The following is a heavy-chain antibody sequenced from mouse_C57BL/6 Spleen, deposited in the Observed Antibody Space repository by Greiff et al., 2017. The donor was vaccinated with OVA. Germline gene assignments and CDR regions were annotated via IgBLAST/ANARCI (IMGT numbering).Heavy chain of an antibody. Sequence: QVQLQQPGAELVKPGASVKLSCKASGYTFTSYWMHWVKQRPGQGLEWIGMIHPNSGSTNYNEKFKSKATLTVDKSSSTAYMQHSSRTSEDSAVYYCARGGGYAMDYWGQGTSVTVSS. CDR3: ARGGGYAMDY. V-gene: IGHV1-64*01. J-gene: IGHJ4*01. CDR1: GYTFTSYW. CDR2: IHPNSGST.